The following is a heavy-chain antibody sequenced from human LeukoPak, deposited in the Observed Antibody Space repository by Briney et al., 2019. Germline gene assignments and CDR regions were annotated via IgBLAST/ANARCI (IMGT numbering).Heavy chain of an antibody. CDR1: GFTFSNSD. CDR3: AREVLDTISWGLHLDL. CDR2: IGAGGDT. V-gene: IGHV3-13*01. J-gene: IGHJ2*01. D-gene: IGHD3-16*01. Sequence: PGGSLRLPCAASGFTFSNSDMHWVRQAAGRRLEWVSAIGAGGDTYYTDSVKGRFTISRENAQNSLYLQMNSLRAGDTAVYYCAREVLDTISWGLHLDLWGRGTLVTVSS.